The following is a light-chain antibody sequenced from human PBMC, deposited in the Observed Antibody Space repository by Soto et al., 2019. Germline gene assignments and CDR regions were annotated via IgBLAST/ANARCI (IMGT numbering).Light chain of an antibody. Sequence: QDALAQPASVSGSPGQAITFSCTGTSSDVGSSNLVSWYQQHPGKAPKLLIYGVSKRPSGVSNRFSGSKSGNTASLTISGLQAEDEADYYCCSYAGSSTHVFGTGTKVTVL. CDR3: CSYAGSSTHV. V-gene: IGLV2-23*02. CDR2: GVS. CDR1: SSDVGSSNL. J-gene: IGLJ1*01.